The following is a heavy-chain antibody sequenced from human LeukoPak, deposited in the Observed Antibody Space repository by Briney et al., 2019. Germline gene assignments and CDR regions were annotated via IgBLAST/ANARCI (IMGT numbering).Heavy chain of an antibody. D-gene: IGHD3-10*02. Sequence: GGSLRLSCAASGLTFSTYAMSWVRQAPGKGLEWVSVISGSGDNTYYADSVKGRFTISRDNAKNSLYLQMNSLRAEDTAVYYCAELGITMIGGVWGKGTTVTISS. V-gene: IGHV3-23*01. CDR2: ISGSGDNT. CDR3: AELGITMIGGV. CDR1: GLTFSTYA. J-gene: IGHJ6*04.